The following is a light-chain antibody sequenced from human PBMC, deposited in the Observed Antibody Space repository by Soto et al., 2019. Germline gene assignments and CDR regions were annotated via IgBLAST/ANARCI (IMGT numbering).Light chain of an antibody. CDR3: QVWDGSSDPVF. J-gene: IGLJ2*01. CDR1: NIGGKN. V-gene: IGLV3-21*02. CDR2: DDS. Sequence: SYELTQPPSVSVAPGQTARITCGGNNIGGKNVHWYQQRPGHAPVLVLYDDSDRPSGIPERFSGSNSGNTATLTISRVEVGDEADYYCQVWDGSSDPVFFGGGTQLTVL.